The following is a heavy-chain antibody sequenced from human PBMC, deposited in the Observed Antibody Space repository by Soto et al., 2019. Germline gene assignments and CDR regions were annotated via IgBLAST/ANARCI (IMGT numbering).Heavy chain of an antibody. CDR1: GYSFTSYW. J-gene: IGHJ6*02. V-gene: IGHV5-51*01. Sequence: PGESLKISCKGSGYSFTSYWIGWVRQMPGKGLEGMGIIYPGDSDTRYSPSFQGQVTISADKSISTAYLQWSSLKASDTAMYYCARQNCGGDCPTPRHYGMDVWGQGTTVTVSS. CDR3: ARQNCGGDCPTPRHYGMDV. CDR2: IYPGDSDT. D-gene: IGHD2-21*02.